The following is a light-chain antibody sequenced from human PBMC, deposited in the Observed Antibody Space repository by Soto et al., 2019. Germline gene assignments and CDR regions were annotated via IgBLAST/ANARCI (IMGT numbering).Light chain of an antibody. Sequence: DIQMTQTPSTLSASVGDRVTITCRASQSISSWLAWYQQKLGKAPKLLIYKASSLQSGVPSRFSGSGSGTEFTLTISSLQPDDFATYYCQHYNSYLRTFGQGTKVDI. CDR2: KAS. J-gene: IGKJ1*01. CDR1: QSISSW. CDR3: QHYNSYLRT. V-gene: IGKV1-5*03.